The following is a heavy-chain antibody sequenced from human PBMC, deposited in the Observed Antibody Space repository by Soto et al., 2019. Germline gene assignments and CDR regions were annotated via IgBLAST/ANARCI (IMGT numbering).Heavy chain of an antibody. D-gene: IGHD2-21*02. Sequence: GASVKVSCKASGHTFTGYYMHWVRQAPGQGLEWMGWINPNSGGTNYAQKFQGWVTMTRDTSISTAYMELSRLKSDDTAVYFCARDWPDTYCGGDCPLGYYYHGMDVWGQGTAVTVSS. CDR3: ARDWPDTYCGGDCPLGYYYHGMDV. CDR1: GHTFTGYY. J-gene: IGHJ6*02. CDR2: INPNSGGT. V-gene: IGHV1-2*04.